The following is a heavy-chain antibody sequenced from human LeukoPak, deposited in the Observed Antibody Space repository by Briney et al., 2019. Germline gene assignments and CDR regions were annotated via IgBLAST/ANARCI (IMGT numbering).Heavy chain of an antibody. Sequence: ASVKVSCKASGYTFTGYYMHWVRQAPGQGLEWMGWINPNSGGTNYAQKFRGRVTMTRDTSISTAYMELSRLRSDDTAVYYCARDLKQLAPNDAFDIWGQGTMVTVSS. J-gene: IGHJ3*02. CDR2: INPNSGGT. CDR1: GYTFTGYY. CDR3: ARDLKQLAPNDAFDI. V-gene: IGHV1-2*02. D-gene: IGHD6-6*01.